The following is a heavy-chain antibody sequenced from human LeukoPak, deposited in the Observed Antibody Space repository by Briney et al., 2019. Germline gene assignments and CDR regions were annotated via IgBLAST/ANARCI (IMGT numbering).Heavy chain of an antibody. Sequence: GASVKVSCKASGYTFSNNDINWLRQATGQGLEWMGWMNPKNDNAGYAQKFQGRVTMTRDISISTAYMELSSLRSEDTAVYYCARGLGEGATNWFDPWGQGTLVTVSS. CDR3: ARGLGEGATNWFDP. CDR2: MNPKNDNA. V-gene: IGHV1-8*01. CDR1: GYTFSNND. D-gene: IGHD5-12*01. J-gene: IGHJ5*02.